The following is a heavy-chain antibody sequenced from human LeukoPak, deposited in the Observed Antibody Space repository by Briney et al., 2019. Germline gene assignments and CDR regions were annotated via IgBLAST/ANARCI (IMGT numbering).Heavy chain of an antibody. V-gene: IGHV4-59*01. Sequence: PSETLSLTCTVSGGSISGYYWSWIRQPPGKGLEWIGYIYYSGSTNYNPSLKSRVTISVDTSKNQFSLKLSSVTAADTAVYYCAREIASRSGYYYYYMDVWGKGTTVTVSS. CDR1: GGSISGYY. CDR2: IYYSGST. CDR3: AREIASRSGYYYYYMDV. J-gene: IGHJ6*03. D-gene: IGHD3-3*02.